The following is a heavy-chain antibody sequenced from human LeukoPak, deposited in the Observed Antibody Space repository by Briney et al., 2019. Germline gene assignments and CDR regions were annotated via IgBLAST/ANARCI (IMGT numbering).Heavy chain of an antibody. J-gene: IGHJ6*03. Sequence: PGRSLRLSCAASGLTFDDYAMHWVRQAPGKGLEWVSGISWDSGSIGYADSVKGRFTISRDNAKNSLYLQMNSLRAEDTALYYCAKGGLESYYYYMDVWGKGTTVTVSS. V-gene: IGHV3-9*01. CDR2: ISWDSGSI. CDR3: AKGGLESYYYYMDV. CDR1: GLTFDDYA. D-gene: IGHD1-1*01.